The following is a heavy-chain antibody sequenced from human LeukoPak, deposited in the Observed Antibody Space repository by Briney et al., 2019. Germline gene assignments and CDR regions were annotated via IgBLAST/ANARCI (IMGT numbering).Heavy chain of an antibody. D-gene: IGHD6-13*01. CDR2: IYYSGST. CDR1: GGSVSSSSYF. V-gene: IGHV4-39*01. CDR3: ARRIAAAQIDP. J-gene: IGHJ5*02. Sequence: SETLSLTCTVSGGSVSSSSYFWGWIRQPPGKGLEWIGSIYYSGSTYYNPSLKSRVTISVDTSKNQFSLKMSSLTAADTAVYYCARRIAAAQIDPWGQGTQVTISS.